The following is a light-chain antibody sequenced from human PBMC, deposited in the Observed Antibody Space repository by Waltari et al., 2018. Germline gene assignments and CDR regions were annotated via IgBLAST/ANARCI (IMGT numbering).Light chain of an antibody. V-gene: IGLV1-47*01. CDR1: RSNIGRNS. CDR3: AAWDDSLSGRV. CDR2: RNN. J-gene: IGLJ3*02. Sequence: QSVLTQPPSASGTPGQRVTITCSGSRSNIGRNSVYWYQQVPGTAPKLLIYRNNQRPSGFPDRFSGSKSGTSASLAISGLRSEDEVDYYCAAWDDSLSGRVFGGGTKVTVL.